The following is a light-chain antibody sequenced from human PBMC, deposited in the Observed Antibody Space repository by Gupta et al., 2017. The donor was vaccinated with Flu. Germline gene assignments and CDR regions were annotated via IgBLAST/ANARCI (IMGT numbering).Light chain of an antibody. J-gene: IGLJ1*01. Sequence: SSELTQDPAVSVALGQTIRITCQGDSLRSYYASWYQQKPGRAPVLVIYGKNNRPSGIQDRFSGSDSGNTASLTITEAQAEDEADYYCNSRDSSGNHQVFGTGTKVTVL. CDR3: NSRDSSGNHQV. CDR1: SLRSYY. CDR2: GKN. V-gene: IGLV3-19*01.